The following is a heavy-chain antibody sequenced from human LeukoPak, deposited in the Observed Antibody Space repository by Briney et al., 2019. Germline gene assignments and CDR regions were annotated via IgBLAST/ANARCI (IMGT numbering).Heavy chain of an antibody. CDR1: GFTFDDYG. J-gene: IGHJ4*02. V-gene: IGHV3-20*04. CDR2: INWSGGST. D-gene: IGHD3-16*01. CDR3: AREWVGGDY. Sequence: GGSLRLSCAASGFTFDDYGLTWVRQPPGKGLEWVSSINWSGGSTAYTDSVKGRFTISRDTAKNSLYLQMNSLRAEDTALYYCAREWVGGDYWGQGTLVTVSS.